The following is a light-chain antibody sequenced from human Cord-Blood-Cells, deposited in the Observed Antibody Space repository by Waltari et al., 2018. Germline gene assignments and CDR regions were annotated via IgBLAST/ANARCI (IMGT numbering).Light chain of an antibody. Sequence: QSALTQPASVSGSPGQSITISCTGTSSDVGGYNYVSLYQQHPGKAPKLMIYEVSHRPSGVSNRFSGSKSGNTASLTISGLQAEDEADYYCSSYTSSSTYVFGTGTKVTVL. CDR1: SSDVGGYNY. CDR2: EVS. CDR3: SSYTSSSTYV. J-gene: IGLJ1*01. V-gene: IGLV2-14*01.